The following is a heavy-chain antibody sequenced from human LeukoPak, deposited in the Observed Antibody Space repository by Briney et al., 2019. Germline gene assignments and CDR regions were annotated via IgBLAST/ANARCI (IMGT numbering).Heavy chain of an antibody. Sequence: ASVKVSCKASGYTFTSYDINWVRQATGQGLEWMGWMSPNSGNTGYAQKFQGRVTITRNTSISTAYMELSSLGSEDTAVYYCARGGNIRGSYRPPDYWGQGTLVTVSS. J-gene: IGHJ4*02. V-gene: IGHV1-8*03. CDR3: ARGGNIRGSYRPPDY. CDR2: MSPNSGNT. CDR1: GYTFTSYD. D-gene: IGHD3-16*02.